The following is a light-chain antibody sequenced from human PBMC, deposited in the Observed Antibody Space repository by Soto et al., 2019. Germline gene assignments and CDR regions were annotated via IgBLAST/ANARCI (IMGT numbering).Light chain of an antibody. CDR1: QSVSTR. V-gene: IGKV3-11*01. CDR3: QQRSNWPT. CDR2: DAS. Sequence: IVMTQSPASLSVAPGEIVTLSWRASQSVSTRLSWYQHKPGQAPRLLIYDASKRATGIPARFSGSGSGTDFTLTISSLEPEDFAVYYCQQRSNWPTFGQGTRLEIK. J-gene: IGKJ5*01.